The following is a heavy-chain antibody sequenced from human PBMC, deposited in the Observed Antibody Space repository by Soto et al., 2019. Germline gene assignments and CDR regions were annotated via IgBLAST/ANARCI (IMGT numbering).Heavy chain of an antibody. CDR3: ARGRASGSYYLLDY. Sequence: SVKGSCKASGNTFTSYDINWVRQATGHGLEWMGWINPNSGNIGYSQKFQGRVTMTRDTAIRTAYMEVSRLRSDDTAVYYCARGRASGSYYLLDYWGQGTLVTVSS. D-gene: IGHD3-10*01. CDR1: GNTFTSYD. J-gene: IGHJ4*02. CDR2: INPNSGNI. V-gene: IGHV1-8*01.